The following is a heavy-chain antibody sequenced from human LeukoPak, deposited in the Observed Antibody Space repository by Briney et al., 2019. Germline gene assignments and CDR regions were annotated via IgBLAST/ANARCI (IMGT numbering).Heavy chain of an antibody. D-gene: IGHD2-2*01. J-gene: IGHJ6*03. CDR3: ARVDIVVVPAARDYYYYYMDV. Sequence: ASVKVSCKASGYTFTSYGISWVRQAPGQGLEWMGWISAYNGNTNYAQKLQGRVTMTTDTSTSTAYMELRSLRFEDMAVYYCARVDIVVVPAARDYYYYYMDVWGKGTTVTVSS. V-gene: IGHV1-18*03. CDR1: GYTFTSYG. CDR2: ISAYNGNT.